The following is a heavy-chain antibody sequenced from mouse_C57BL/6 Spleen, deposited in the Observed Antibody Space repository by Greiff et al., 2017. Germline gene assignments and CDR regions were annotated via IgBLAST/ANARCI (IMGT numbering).Heavy chain of an antibody. J-gene: IGHJ3*01. CDR2: IYPGSGST. V-gene: IGHV1-55*01. D-gene: IGHD1-1*01. CDR3: ARERGYYGAWFAY. CDR1: GYTFTSYW. Sequence: QVQLQQPGAELVKPGASVKMSCKASGYTFTSYWITWVKQRPGQGLEWIGDIYPGSGSTNYNEKFKSKATLTVDTSSSTAYMKISSLTSGDSAVYYCARERGYYGAWFAYWGQGTLVTVSA.